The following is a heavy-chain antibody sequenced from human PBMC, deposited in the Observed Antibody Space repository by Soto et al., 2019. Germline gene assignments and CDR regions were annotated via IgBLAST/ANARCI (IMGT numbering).Heavy chain of an antibody. CDR2: ISWNSGKI. J-gene: IGHJ6*02. D-gene: IGHD1-7*01. V-gene: IGHV3-9*01. CDR1: GFAFDDHA. Sequence: EVQLVESGGGLVQPGRSLTLSCEASGFAFDDHAMHWVRQVPGKGLEWVSSISWNSGKIGYAGSVKGRFTISRDNAKNVVYLQMNSLRAEDTALYYCAKDKSNEELSVYYYNGLDVWGQVTTGSVSS. CDR3: AKDKSNEELSVYYYNGLDV.